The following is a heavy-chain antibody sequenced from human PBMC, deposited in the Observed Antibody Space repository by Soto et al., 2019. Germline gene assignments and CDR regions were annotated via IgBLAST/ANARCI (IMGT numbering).Heavy chain of an antibody. CDR1: GFTFSSYA. V-gene: IGHV3-23*01. CDR3: AKDGDIVVVPAAMVFQH. D-gene: IGHD2-2*01. J-gene: IGHJ1*01. Sequence: GGSLRLSCAASGFTFSSYAMSWVRQAPGKGLEWVSAISGSGGSTYYADSVKGRFTISRDNSKNTLYLQMNSLRAEDTAVYYCAKDGDIVVVPAAMVFQHWGQGTLVTVPS. CDR2: ISGSGGST.